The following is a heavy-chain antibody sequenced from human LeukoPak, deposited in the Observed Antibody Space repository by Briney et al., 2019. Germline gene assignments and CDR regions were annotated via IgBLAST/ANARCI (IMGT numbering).Heavy chain of an antibody. CDR3: ASKAVAGTGAFDI. Sequence: GGSLRLSCVVSGFTFSSYNMNWVRQAPGKGLEWVSSISTSNNYIYYADSVTGRFTISRDIAKNSLYLQMNSLRAEDTAVYYCASKAVAGTGAFDIWGQGTMVTVSS. CDR1: GFTFSSYN. D-gene: IGHD6-19*01. J-gene: IGHJ3*02. V-gene: IGHV3-21*01. CDR2: ISTSNNYI.